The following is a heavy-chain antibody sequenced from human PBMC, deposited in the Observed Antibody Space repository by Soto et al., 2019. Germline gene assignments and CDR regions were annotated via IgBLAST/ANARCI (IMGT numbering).Heavy chain of an antibody. J-gene: IGHJ4*02. V-gene: IGHV3-11*01. CDR2: ISSTGKNI. D-gene: IGHD3-10*01. CDR1: GFTFIDYY. CDR3: GRSPGAGSY. Sequence: QVRLVESGGDLVKPGESLRLSCVASGFTFIDYYMNWVRQAPGKGLEWISYISSTGKNIYYSDSVKGRFIVSRDNAKNSLFLQMNSLTADDTAVYYCGRSPGAGSYWGQGTRVTVSS.